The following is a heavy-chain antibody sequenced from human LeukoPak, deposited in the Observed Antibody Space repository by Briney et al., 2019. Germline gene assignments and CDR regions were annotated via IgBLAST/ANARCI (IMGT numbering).Heavy chain of an antibody. CDR2: ISYDGSNK. D-gene: IGHD5-24*01. V-gene: IGHV3-30-3*01. J-gene: IGHJ2*01. CDR1: GFTFSSYA. CDR3: ARDGPRANYWYFDL. Sequence: GGSLRLSCAASGFTFSSYAMHWVRQAPGKGLEWLAVISYDGSNKYYADSVKGRFTISRDNSKNTLNLQTNSLRAEDTAVYYCARDGPRANYWYFDLWGRGTLVSVSS.